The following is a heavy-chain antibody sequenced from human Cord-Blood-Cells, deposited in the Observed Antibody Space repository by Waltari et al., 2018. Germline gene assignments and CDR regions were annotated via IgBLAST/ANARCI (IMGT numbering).Heavy chain of an antibody. J-gene: IGHJ4*02. CDR1: GFTFGSYG. D-gene: IGHD4-17*01. Sequence: QVQLAESGGGVVQPGRSLRLSCSASGFTFGSYGMHWVRQAPGKGLEWVAVIWYDGSNKYYADSVKGRFTISRDNSKNTLYLQMNSLRAEDTAVYYCASGPDYGDYIGYWGQGTLVTVSS. V-gene: IGHV3-33*01. CDR3: ASGPDYGDYIGY. CDR2: IWYDGSNK.